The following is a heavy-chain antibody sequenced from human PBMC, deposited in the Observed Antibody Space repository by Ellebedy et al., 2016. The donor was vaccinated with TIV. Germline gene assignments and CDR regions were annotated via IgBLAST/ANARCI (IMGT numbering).Heavy chain of an antibody. D-gene: IGHD6-13*01. CDR2: INPSGGST. Sequence: ASVKVSCKASGYTFTKYYMHWARQAPGQGLEWMGMINPSGGSTSYAQKFQGRVTMTRDTSTSTVYMALSSLRSEDTAVYYCTCLQLGIADYFDYWGQGALVTVSS. CDR3: TCLQLGIADYFDY. J-gene: IGHJ4*02. CDR1: GYTFTKYY. V-gene: IGHV1-46*01.